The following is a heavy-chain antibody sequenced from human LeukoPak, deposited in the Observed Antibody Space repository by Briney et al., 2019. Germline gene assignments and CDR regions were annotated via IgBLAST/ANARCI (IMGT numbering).Heavy chain of an antibody. D-gene: IGHD6-13*01. CDR1: GGSISGSSYY. CDR2: NSGST. J-gene: IGHJ4*02. CDR3: ARANNSSWHN. V-gene: IGHV4-39*02. Sequence: SETLSLTCTVSGGSISGSSYYWGWIRQPPGKGLEWIGSNSGSTYYNPSLKSRVTISVDTSKNQFSLKLNSVTATDTALYYCARANNSSWHNWGQGTLVTVSS.